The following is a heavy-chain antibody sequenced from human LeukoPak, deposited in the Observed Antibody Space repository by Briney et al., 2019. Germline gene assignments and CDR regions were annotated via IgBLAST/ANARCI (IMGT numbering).Heavy chain of an antibody. CDR1: GFTFSSYA. Sequence: GGSLRLSCAASGFTFSSYAMHWVRQAPGKGLEWVAVISYDGSNKYYADSVKGRFTISRDNSKNTLYLQMNSLRAEDTAVYYCARANGGQNWGQGTLVTVSS. D-gene: IGHD4/OR15-4a*01. CDR3: ARANGGQN. CDR2: ISYDGSNK. V-gene: IGHV3-30-3*01. J-gene: IGHJ4*02.